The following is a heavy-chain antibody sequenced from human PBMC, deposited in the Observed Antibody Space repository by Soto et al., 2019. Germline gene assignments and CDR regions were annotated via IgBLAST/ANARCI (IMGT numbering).Heavy chain of an antibody. D-gene: IGHD2-2*01. Sequence: GGSLRLSCAASGFTFSSYSMNWVRQAPGKGLEWVSSISSSSSYIYYADKVKGRFTISKDNAKKSLYLQMNSLRAEVTVVYYCARVPQPLRAFDIWGQGTMVTVSS. CDR2: ISSSSSYI. J-gene: IGHJ3*02. CDR3: ARVPQPLRAFDI. V-gene: IGHV3-21*01. CDR1: GFTFSSYS.